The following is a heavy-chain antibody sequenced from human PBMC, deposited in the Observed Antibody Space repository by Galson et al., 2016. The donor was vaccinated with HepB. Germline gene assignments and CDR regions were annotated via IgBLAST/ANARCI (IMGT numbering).Heavy chain of an antibody. V-gene: IGHV4-39*01. J-gene: IGHJ4*02. CDR1: GDSISSRAYH. Sequence: ETLSLTCSVSGDSISSRAYHWGWIRQPPGKGLEWIGGIYYIGTTYFNPSLKSRVSISVDKSTSQFYLSLKYMTAADTAVYYCARQTYYDYVWGSYNSFDFWGQGTVVTFSS. CDR2: IYYIGTT. CDR3: ARQTYYDYVWGSYNSFDF. D-gene: IGHD3-16*01.